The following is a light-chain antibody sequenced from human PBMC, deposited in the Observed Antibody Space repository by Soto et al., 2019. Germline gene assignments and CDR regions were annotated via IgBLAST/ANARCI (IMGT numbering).Light chain of an antibody. V-gene: IGKV1-39*01. J-gene: IGKJ5*01. CDR1: QSISSY. Sequence: DIQMTQSPSSLSASVGDRVTITCRASQSISSYLNWYQHKPGKAPKLLIYAASSLQRGVPSRFSGSGSGTDFTLTISSLQPEDFATYYCQQSYSAPPITFGQGTRLEIK. CDR3: QQSYSAPPIT. CDR2: AAS.